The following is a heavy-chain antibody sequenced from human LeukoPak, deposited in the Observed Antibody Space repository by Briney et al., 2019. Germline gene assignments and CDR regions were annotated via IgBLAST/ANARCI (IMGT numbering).Heavy chain of an antibody. CDR3: ARSSSGYYNPYYFDY. J-gene: IGHJ4*02. CDR2: INHSGST. CDR1: GGSFSGYY. Sequence: SETLSLTCAVYGGSFSGYYWSWIRQPPGKGLEWIGEINHSGSTNYNPSLKSRVTISVDTSKNQFSLKLSSVTAVDTAVYYCARSSSGYYNPYYFDYWGQGTLVTVSS. D-gene: IGHD3-22*01. V-gene: IGHV4-34*01.